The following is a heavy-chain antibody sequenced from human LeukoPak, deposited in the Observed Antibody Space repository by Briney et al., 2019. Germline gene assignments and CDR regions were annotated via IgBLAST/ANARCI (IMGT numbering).Heavy chain of an antibody. Sequence: GGSLRLSCAASGFTFDDYGMSWVREAPGKGLEWVSGINWNGGSTGYADSVKGRFTISRDNAKNSLYLQMNSLRAEDTALYYCARGYADTGFWSGYKGGLDYWGQGTLVTVSS. J-gene: IGHJ4*02. CDR1: GFTFDDYG. CDR2: INWNGGST. V-gene: IGHV3-20*04. D-gene: IGHD3-3*01. CDR3: ARGYADTGFWSGYKGGLDY.